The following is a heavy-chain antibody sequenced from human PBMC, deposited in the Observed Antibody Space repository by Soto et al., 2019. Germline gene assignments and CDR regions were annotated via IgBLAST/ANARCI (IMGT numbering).Heavy chain of an antibody. CDR1: GGSINTYY. V-gene: IGHV4-59*01. J-gene: IGHJ4*02. Sequence: SETLSLTCTVSGGSINTYYWSWIRQPPGKGLEWIGYIYYSGSDSGSTNYIPSLKSRVTISVDTSKNQFSLTLTSVTAADTAVYLCPRGGGEFWGQGTLVTVSS. CDR3: PRGGGEF. CDR2: IYYSGSDSGST. D-gene: IGHD3-10*01.